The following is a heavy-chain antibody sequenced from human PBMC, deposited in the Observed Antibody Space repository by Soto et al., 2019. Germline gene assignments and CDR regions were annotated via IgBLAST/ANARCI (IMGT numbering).Heavy chain of an antibody. CDR2: ISYDGSNK. D-gene: IGHD3-3*01. CDR1: GFTFSSYA. Sequence: QVQLVESGGGVVQPGRSLRPSCADSGFTFSSYAMHWVRQAPGKGLEWVAVISYDGSNKYYADSVKGRFTISRDNSKNTLYLQMNSLRAEDTAVYYCARDKRDLRFLEWSYYFDYWGQGTLVTVSS. V-gene: IGHV3-30-3*01. CDR3: ARDKRDLRFLEWSYYFDY. J-gene: IGHJ4*02.